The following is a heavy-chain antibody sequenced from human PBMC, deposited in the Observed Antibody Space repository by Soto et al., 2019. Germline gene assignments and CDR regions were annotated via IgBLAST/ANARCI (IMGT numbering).Heavy chain of an antibody. CDR1: GGSISSGGYY. V-gene: IGHV4-31*03. Sequence: SETLSLTCTVSGGSISSGGYYWSWIRQHPGKGLEWIGYIYYSGSTYYNPSLKSRVTISVDTSKNQFSLKLSSVTAADTAVYYCARGLYYYDSSGCWPYYFDYWGQGTLVTVSS. CDR2: IYYSGST. J-gene: IGHJ4*02. D-gene: IGHD3-22*01. CDR3: ARGLYYYDSSGCWPYYFDY.